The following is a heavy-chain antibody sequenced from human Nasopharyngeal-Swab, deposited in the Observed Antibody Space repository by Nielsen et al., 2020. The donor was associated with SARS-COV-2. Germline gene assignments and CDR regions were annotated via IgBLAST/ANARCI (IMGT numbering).Heavy chain of an antibody. CDR3: ARDPGSYYFDF. V-gene: IGHV3-53*01. Sequence: GESLKISCAASGFTFSSSGMHWVRQAPGKGLQWVSVIYSGGSTYYADSVKGRFTISRDNSKNMVYLQMNSLRAEDTAVYYCARDPGSYYFDFWGQGTLVTVSS. J-gene: IGHJ4*02. CDR2: IYSGGST. CDR1: GFTFSSSG. D-gene: IGHD3-10*01.